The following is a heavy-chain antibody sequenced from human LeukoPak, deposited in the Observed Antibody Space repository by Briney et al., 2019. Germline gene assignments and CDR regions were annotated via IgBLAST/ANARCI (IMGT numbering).Heavy chain of an antibody. CDR1: GYTFTSYY. CDR2: INPSGGST. Sequence: ASVKVSCKASGYTFTSYYMHWVRQAPGQGLEWMGIINPSGGSTNYAQKFQGRVTMTRDTSTSTVYMELSRLRSEDTVVYCCARERIAVADHALDMWGEKTMVTVSS. V-gene: IGHV1-46*01. J-gene: IGHJ3*02. CDR3: ARERIAVADHALDM. D-gene: IGHD6-19*01.